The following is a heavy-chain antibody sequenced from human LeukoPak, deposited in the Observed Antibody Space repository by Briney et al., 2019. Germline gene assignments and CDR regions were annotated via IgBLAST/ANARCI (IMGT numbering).Heavy chain of an antibody. Sequence: ASVKVSCKPSGYTVTTYDINWVRQATGQGLEWMGWMNPNSGNTGYAQKFQGRVTMTRNTPMSTAYMELSSLRSEDTAVYYCARANYYGSGKKDLDYWGQGTLVTVSS. CDR3: ARANYYGSGKKDLDY. D-gene: IGHD3-10*01. V-gene: IGHV1-8*01. CDR1: GYTVTTYD. CDR2: MNPNSGNT. J-gene: IGHJ4*02.